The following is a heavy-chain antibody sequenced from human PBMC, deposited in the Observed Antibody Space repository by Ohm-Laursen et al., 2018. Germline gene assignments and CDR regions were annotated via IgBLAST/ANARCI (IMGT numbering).Heavy chain of an antibody. CDR1: GGSLSGYF. V-gene: IGHV4-59*12. CDR2: IFYTGTT. CDR3: ARGVFTVTTRSELDY. J-gene: IGHJ4*02. Sequence: GTLSLTCSVSGGSLSGYFWSWIRQPPGKGLEWIGYIFYTGTTNYKSSLRSRLTISSDTSKNQFSLKLSSVTAADTAVYYCARGVFTVTTRSELDYWGQGTLVTVSS. D-gene: IGHD4-11*01.